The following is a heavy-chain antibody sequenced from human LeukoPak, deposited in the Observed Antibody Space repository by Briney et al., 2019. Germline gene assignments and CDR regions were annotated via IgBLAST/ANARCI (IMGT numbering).Heavy chain of an antibody. V-gene: IGHV4-59*01. CDR1: GGSISSYY. CDR2: IYHSGST. CDR3: ARDTVTADGFDI. D-gene: IGHD4-17*01. Sequence: PSETLSLTCTVSGGSISSYYWNWTRQPPGKGLEWIGYIYHSGSTNYNPSLKSRVTISVDTSKNQFSLKLSSVTAADTAVYFCARDTVTADGFDIWGQGTMVTVSS. J-gene: IGHJ3*02.